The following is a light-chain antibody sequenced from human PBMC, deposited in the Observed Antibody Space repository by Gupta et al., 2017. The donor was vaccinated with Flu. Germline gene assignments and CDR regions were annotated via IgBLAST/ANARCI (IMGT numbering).Light chain of an antibody. Sequence: DIVMSQSPDSLSVSLRERATINSKSSQSVLYSSNHKNYLAWYRQKPGQPHKLPIYRAATRESAVPDRFRGSGTGTDSTLTLSIMKAEDVAFEYCQQYHRTPPYTFGQGTKLEIK. CDR3: QQYHRTPPYT. J-gene: IGKJ2*01. CDR2: RAA. CDR1: QSVLYSSNHKNY. V-gene: IGKV4-1*01.